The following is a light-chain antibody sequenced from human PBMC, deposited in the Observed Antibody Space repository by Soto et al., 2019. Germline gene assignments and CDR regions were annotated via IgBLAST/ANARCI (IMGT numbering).Light chain of an antibody. J-gene: IGKJ3*01. CDR3: QQYGSSPLFT. CDR1: QSVSSSY. CDR2: GAS. Sequence: EIVLTQSPGTLSLSPGERATLSCRASQSVSSSYLAWYQQKPGQAPRLLIYGASSRATGIPDRFSGSGSGTDLTLNISRLQPEDFAVYYCQQYGSSPLFTFVPGTKVDI. V-gene: IGKV3-20*01.